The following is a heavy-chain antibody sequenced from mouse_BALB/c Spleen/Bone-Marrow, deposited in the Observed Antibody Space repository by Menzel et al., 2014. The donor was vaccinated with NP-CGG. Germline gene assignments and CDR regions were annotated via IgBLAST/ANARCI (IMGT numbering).Heavy chain of an antibody. J-gene: IGHJ4*01. Sequence: EVKLVESGGGLVQPGGSLKLSCATSGFTFSDYYIFLVRQTPDKRLEWVAYISNGDGSTYYPDTVKGRFTISRDNTKNTLYLQMHRMKSEDTAMYSCARESYGYALDYRSHGTTVTVSS. V-gene: IGHV5-12*02. CDR1: GFTFSDYY. D-gene: IGHD1-1*01. CDR2: ISNGDGST. CDR3: ARESYGYALDY.